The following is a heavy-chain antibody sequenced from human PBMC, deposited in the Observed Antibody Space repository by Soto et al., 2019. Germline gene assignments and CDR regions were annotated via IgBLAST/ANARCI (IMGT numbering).Heavy chain of an antibody. CDR3: ARWSGIVALPGELEDVNYDY. D-gene: IGHD1-1*01. Sequence: QVQLQQWGAGLGKPSETLSLSCAASGQSFSSHSLAWIRQPPGKGLEWVGEINASGSTYYNQSIKSRVTSSTDTSKNQFALKLSAVSAADTAAYFCARWSGIVALPGELEDVNYDYWGQGTLVNVSS. J-gene: IGHJ4*02. CDR1: GQSFSSHS. CDR2: INASGST. V-gene: IGHV4-34*01.